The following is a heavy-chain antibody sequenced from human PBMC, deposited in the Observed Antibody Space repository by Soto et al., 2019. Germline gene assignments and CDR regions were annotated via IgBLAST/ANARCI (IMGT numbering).Heavy chain of an antibody. J-gene: IGHJ6*02. V-gene: IGHV3-33*01. Sequence: GGSLRLSCAASGFTFSSYGMHWVRQAPGEGLEWVAVIWYDGSNKYYADSVKGRFTISRDNSKNTLYLQMNSLRAEDTAVYYCARDQEQWLVESYYGMDVWGQGTTVTVSS. D-gene: IGHD6-19*01. CDR3: ARDQEQWLVESYYGMDV. CDR1: GFTFSSYG. CDR2: IWYDGSNK.